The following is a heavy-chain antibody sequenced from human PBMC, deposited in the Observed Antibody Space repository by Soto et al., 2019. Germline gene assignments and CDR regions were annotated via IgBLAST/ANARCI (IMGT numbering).Heavy chain of an antibody. D-gene: IGHD3-22*01. CDR2: ISYDGTNK. J-gene: IGHJ4*02. Sequence: QVQLVESGEGVVQPGRSLRLSCAASGFTFSSYGMHWVRQAPGKGLEWVALISYDGTNKYYADSAKGRFTISRDNSKNTLYLQMNSLRAEDTAVYYCAKPRFIYGDYGDYYDSSGYGGFDYWGQGTLVTVSS. CDR1: GFTFSSYG. CDR3: AKPRFIYGDYGDYYDSSGYGGFDY. V-gene: IGHV3-30*18.